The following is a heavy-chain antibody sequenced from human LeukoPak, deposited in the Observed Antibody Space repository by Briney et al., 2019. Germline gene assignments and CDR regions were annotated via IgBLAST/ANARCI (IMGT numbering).Heavy chain of an antibody. J-gene: IGHJ4*02. CDR1: GGSISSGGYY. CDR3: ARVDYYYGSGSYSIDY. D-gene: IGHD3-10*01. V-gene: IGHV4-31*03. CDR2: IYYSGST. Sequence: SETLSLTCTVSGGSISSGGYYWSWIRQHPGKGLEWIGYIYYSGSTYYNPSLKSRVTISVDTSKNQFSLKLSSVTAADTAVYYCARVDYYYGSGSYSIDYWGQGTLVTVSS.